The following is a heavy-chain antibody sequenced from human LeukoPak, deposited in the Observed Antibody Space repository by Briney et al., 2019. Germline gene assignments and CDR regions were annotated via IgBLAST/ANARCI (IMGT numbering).Heavy chain of an antibody. Sequence: GASVKVSCKASGYTFTSYGISWVRQAPGQGLEWMGWMSAYNGNTNYAQKLQGRVTMTTDTSTSTAYMELRSLRSDDTAVYYCASGYSGYDSELYYFDYWGQGTLVTVSS. J-gene: IGHJ4*02. CDR2: MSAYNGNT. CDR1: GYTFTSYG. D-gene: IGHD5-12*01. CDR3: ASGYSGYDSELYYFDY. V-gene: IGHV1-18*01.